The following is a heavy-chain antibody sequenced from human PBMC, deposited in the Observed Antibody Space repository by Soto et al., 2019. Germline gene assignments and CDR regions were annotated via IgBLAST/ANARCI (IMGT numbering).Heavy chain of an antibody. CDR2: IYSSGTT. CDR3: ARAPMVITRSYFDQ. CDR1: DGSMRGFY. Sequence: SETLSLSCTVSDGSMRGFYWSWIRQPPGKGLEWIAYIYSSGTTNYNPSLKSRVTLSVDTSKNQFSLKLTSVTAADSAVYYCARAPMVITRSYFDQWGQGTPVTVSS. D-gene: IGHD3-22*01. J-gene: IGHJ4*02. V-gene: IGHV4-59*01.